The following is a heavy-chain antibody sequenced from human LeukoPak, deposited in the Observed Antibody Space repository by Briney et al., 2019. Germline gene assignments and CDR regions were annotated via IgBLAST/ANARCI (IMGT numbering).Heavy chain of an antibody. CDR3: AKLLYIWIDETSY. D-gene: IGHD1-20*01. CDR1: GFTFTRYG. Sequence: GGSLRLSCAASGFTFTRYGMHWVRQAPGKGLEWVAFIRYDGSDEDYADSVKGRFTISRDNSKNTLYLHMNSLRAEDTAVYYCAKLLYIWIDETSYWGQGTLLIVSS. V-gene: IGHV3-30*02. J-gene: IGHJ4*02. CDR2: IRYDGSDE.